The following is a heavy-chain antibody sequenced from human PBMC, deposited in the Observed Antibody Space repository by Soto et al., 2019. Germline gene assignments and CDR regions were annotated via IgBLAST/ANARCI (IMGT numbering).Heavy chain of an antibody. J-gene: IGHJ4*02. Sequence: AASVKVSCKVSGYTLTELSMHWVRQAPGKGLEWMGGFDPEDGETIYAQKFQGRVTMTEDTSTDTAYMELSSLRSEDTAVYYCVTASTISAVDEWGQGTLVTDSS. D-gene: IGHD3-3*01. CDR3: VTASTISAVDE. CDR1: GYTLTELS. V-gene: IGHV1-24*01. CDR2: FDPEDGET.